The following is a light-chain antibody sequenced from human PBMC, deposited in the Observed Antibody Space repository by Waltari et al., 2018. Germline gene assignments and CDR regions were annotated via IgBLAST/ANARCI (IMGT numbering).Light chain of an antibody. CDR2: GAS. V-gene: IGKV3-20*01. Sequence: ELVLTQSPGTLSLSPGERATLSCRASQSVSRSLAWYQQKPGQAPRLLIYGASSRATGIPDRFSGGGSGTDFSLTISRLEPEDFAVYYCQHYLRLPATFGQGTKVEIK. CDR1: QSVSRS. J-gene: IGKJ1*01. CDR3: QHYLRLPAT.